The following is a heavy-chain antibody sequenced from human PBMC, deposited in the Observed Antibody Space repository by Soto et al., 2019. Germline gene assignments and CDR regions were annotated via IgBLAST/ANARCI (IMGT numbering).Heavy chain of an antibody. CDR1: GGTFSSYS. D-gene: IGHD1-26*01. V-gene: IGHV1-69*01. CDR3: ARDGGRHSGGIDY. J-gene: IGHJ4*02. CDR2: IIPIFGTA. Sequence: QVQLVQSGAEVKKPGSSVKVSCKASGGTFSSYSINWVRQAPGRGLEWMGEIIPIFGTANYAQKFQGRVTITADEATSTGYMELSSLRSEDTAVYYCARDGGRHSGGIDYWGQGTLVTVS.